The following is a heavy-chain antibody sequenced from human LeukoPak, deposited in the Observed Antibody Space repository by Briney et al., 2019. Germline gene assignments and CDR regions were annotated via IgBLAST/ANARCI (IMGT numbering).Heavy chain of an antibody. V-gene: IGHV3-21*01. CDR2: ISSSSSYI. CDR3: AKDMGTYCSSTSCKGDAFDI. D-gene: IGHD2-2*01. Sequence: GGSLRLSCAASGFTFSSYAMSWVRQAPGKGLEWVSSISSSSSYIYYADSVKGRFTISRDNSKNTLYLQMNSLRAEDTAVYYCAKDMGTYCSSTSCKGDAFDIWGQGTMVTVSS. CDR1: GFTFSSYA. J-gene: IGHJ3*02.